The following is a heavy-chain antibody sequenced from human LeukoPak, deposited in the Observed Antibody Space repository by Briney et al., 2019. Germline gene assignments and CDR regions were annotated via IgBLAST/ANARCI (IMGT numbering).Heavy chain of an antibody. J-gene: IGHJ4*02. CDR2: IYYSRTT. Sequence: SETLSLTCTVSGGSISSYYWSWIRQPPDKGLEWIGYIYYSRTTNYNPSLKSRVTMSVDTSKNQFSLKLSSVTAADTAVYYCARLSESQTTPYWGRGTLVTVSS. D-gene: IGHD1-26*01. CDR3: ARLSESQTTPY. V-gene: IGHV4-59*08. CDR1: GGSISSYY.